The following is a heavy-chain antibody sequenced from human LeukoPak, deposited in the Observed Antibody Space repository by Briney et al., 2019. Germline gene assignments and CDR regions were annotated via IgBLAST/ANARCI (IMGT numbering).Heavy chain of an antibody. D-gene: IGHD5-18*01. CDR1: GGSISSYY. CDR3: ARLNVDTAMVHYWYFDL. CDR2: VYYSGSS. Sequence: SETLSLTCTVSGGSISSYYWSWIRQPPGKGLEWIGYVYYSGSSNYNPSLKSRVTISVDTSKNQFSLKLSSVTAADTAVYYCARLNVDTAMVHYWYFDLWGRGTLVTVSS. V-gene: IGHV4-59*01. J-gene: IGHJ2*01.